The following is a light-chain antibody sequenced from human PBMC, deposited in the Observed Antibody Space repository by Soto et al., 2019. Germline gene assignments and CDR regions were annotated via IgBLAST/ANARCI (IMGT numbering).Light chain of an antibody. V-gene: IGKV3-15*01. CDR2: GAS. CDR1: QSVRTK. J-gene: IGKJ5*01. Sequence: EIVMTQSPDTLYVSPGEGATLXXRASQSVRTKLAWYQQKAGQAPRLXXYGASTRATGIPDRFSGSGSGTEFTLTISSLQSEDFAVYYCQQYNSWPPITFGQGTRLEIK. CDR3: QQYNSWPPIT.